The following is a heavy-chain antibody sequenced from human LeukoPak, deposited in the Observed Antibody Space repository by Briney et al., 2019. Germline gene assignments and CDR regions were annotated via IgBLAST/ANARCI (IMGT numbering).Heavy chain of an antibody. CDR2: IYYSGST. D-gene: IGHD2-21*01. CDR1: GGSISSGDYY. J-gene: IGHJ3*02. V-gene: IGHV4-30-4*02. Sequence: SETLSLTCTVSGGSISSGDYYWSWIRQPPGKGLEWIGYIYYSGSTYYNPSLKSRVTISVDTSKNQFSLKLSSVTAADTAVYYCARSEAYCGGDCYSDAFDIWGQGTMVTVSS. CDR3: ARSEAYCGGDCYSDAFDI.